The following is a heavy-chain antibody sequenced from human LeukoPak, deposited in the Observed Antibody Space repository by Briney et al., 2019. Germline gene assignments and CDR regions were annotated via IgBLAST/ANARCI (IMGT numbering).Heavy chain of an antibody. CDR3: AKAHGSGSSYYYYYGMDV. CDR1: GFTFSTYA. CDR2: ISGRGGST. J-gene: IGHJ6*02. V-gene: IGHV3-23*01. Sequence: GGSLRLSCAASGFTFSTYAMSWVRQAPGKGLEWVSAISGRGGSTYYADSVKGRFTISRDNSKNTLYLQMNSLRGDDTAVYYCAKAHGSGSSYYYYYGMDVWGQGTTVTVSS. D-gene: IGHD3-10*01.